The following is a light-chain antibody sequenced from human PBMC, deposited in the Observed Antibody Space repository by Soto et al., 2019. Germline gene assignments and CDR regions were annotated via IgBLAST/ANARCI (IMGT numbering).Light chain of an antibody. J-gene: IGKJ4*01. V-gene: IGKV3-15*01. CDR3: QQYNNWPPVT. CDR2: GAS. CDR1: QSVRSN. Sequence: EIVMTQSPATLSVSPGERATLSCRASQSVRSNLAWYQQRPGQAPRLLIYGASTRATGVPARVSGRGSGTEFTLTISSLQSEDFAVYYCQQYNNWPPVTFGGGTKVEIK.